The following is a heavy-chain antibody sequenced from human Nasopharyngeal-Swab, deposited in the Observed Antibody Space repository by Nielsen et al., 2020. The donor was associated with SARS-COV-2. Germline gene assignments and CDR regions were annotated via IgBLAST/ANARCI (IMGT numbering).Heavy chain of an antibody. Sequence: ASVKVSCKASGYSFAGYYMHWVRQAPGQGLEWMGRINTKSGGTDYAQKLQGRVTMTRDTSISTAYTELSSLISDDTAVYYCARDVIPAYGSGTYHDYWGQGTLVTVSS. V-gene: IGHV1-2*06. J-gene: IGHJ4*02. CDR2: INTKSGGT. CDR3: ARDVIPAYGSGTYHDY. CDR1: GYSFAGYY. D-gene: IGHD3-10*01.